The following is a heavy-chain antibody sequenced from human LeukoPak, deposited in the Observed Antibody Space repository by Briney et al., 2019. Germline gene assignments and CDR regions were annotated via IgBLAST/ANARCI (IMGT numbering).Heavy chain of an antibody. V-gene: IGHV3-53*05. Sequence: GGSLRLSCAASGFSVSSNYISWVRQAPGKGLEWVSIIYSGGITYYADSVKGRFTITRDNSKNTLYLQMTNLRAEDTAVYYCATLGSIVWGRTGTASSLWGQGTPVTVSS. CDR2: IYSGGIT. CDR3: ATLGSIVWGRTGTASSL. CDR1: GFSVSSNY. J-gene: IGHJ4*02. D-gene: IGHD2-21*02.